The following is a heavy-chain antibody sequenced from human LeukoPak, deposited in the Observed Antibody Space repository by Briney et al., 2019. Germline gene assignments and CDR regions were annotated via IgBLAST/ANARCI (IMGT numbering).Heavy chain of an antibody. CDR1: GYTFTSYY. V-gene: IGHV1-46*01. CDR3: AKDRRAAAAYYYYGMDV. CDR2: INPSGGST. Sequence: GASVKVSCKASGYTFTSYYMHWVRQAPGQGLEWMGIINPSGGSTSYAQKFQGRVTMTRDTSTSTVYMELSSLRAEDTAVYYCAKDRRAAAAYYYYGMDVWGQGTTVTVSS. D-gene: IGHD6-13*01. J-gene: IGHJ6*02.